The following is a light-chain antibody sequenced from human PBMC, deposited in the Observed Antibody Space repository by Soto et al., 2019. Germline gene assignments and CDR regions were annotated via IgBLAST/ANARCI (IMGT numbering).Light chain of an antibody. CDR3: SSYTSSGPVL. Sequence: QSALTQPASVSGSPGQSITISCTGTSSDVGGYNYVCWYQQHPGKAPKLMIHDVTNRPSGVSSRFAGSKSGNTASLSISGLQPEEEADYYCSSYTSSGPVLFGGGTKLTAL. J-gene: IGLJ2*01. CDR1: SSDVGGYNY. V-gene: IGLV2-14*03. CDR2: DVT.